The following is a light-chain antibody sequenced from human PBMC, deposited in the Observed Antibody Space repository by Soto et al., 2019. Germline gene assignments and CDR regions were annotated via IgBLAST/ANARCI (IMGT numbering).Light chain of an antibody. V-gene: IGLV2-8*01. CDR3: SSYAGSNNLL. Sequence: QSALTQPPSASGSPGQSVTISCTGTSSDVGDYNYVSWYQQYPGKAPKLMIFEVSKRPSGVPDRFSGSKSGNTASLTVSGLQAEDEADYYCSSYAGSNNLLFGGGTKVTVL. CDR1: SSDVGDYNY. J-gene: IGLJ2*01. CDR2: EVS.